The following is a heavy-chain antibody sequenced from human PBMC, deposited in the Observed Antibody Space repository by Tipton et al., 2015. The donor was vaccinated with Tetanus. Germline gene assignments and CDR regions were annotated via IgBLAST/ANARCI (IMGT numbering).Heavy chain of an antibody. V-gene: IGHV3-23*01. D-gene: IGHD3-10*01. CDR3: AKSKWTGRGNYFDP. J-gene: IGHJ5*02. CDR2: ISSSGVYT. Sequence: SLRLSCAASGFTFSSYAMSWVRQAPGKGLEWLSGISSSGVYTFYADSLKGRFTIARDNSKNAVYLQMNSLRAEDTAVYYCAKSKWTGRGNYFDPWGQGTLVTVSS. CDR1: GFTFSSYA.